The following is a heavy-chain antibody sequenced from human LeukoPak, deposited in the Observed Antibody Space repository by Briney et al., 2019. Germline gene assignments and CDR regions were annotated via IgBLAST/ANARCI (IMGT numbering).Heavy chain of an antibody. CDR1: GFIFSNYW. CDR2: INPHGSIT. CDR3: VRENNNDYKNFDY. Sequence: GASVKVSCKASGFIFSNYWMHWVRQGPGEGLEWVGLINPHGSITVYAQRFQGRLTFTRDTSASMMSMELTTLRSDDTAVYFCVRENNNDYKNFDYWGQGTLVTLSS. V-gene: IGHV1-46*01. J-gene: IGHJ4*02. D-gene: IGHD3-16*01.